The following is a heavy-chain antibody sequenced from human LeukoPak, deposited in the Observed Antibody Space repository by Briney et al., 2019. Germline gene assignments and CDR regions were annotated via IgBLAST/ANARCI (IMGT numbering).Heavy chain of an antibody. Sequence: QPGGSLRLSCAASGFTFSSYGMHWVRQAPGKGLEWVALIRYDGSNKYYADSVKGRFTISRDNSKNSLYLQMNSLRAEDTAVYYCAKAFKVPGYHGDKSVDYWGQGTLVTVSS. CDR3: AKAFKVPGYHGDKSVDY. CDR1: GFTFSSYG. CDR2: IRYDGSNK. J-gene: IGHJ4*02. V-gene: IGHV3-30*02. D-gene: IGHD2-15*01.